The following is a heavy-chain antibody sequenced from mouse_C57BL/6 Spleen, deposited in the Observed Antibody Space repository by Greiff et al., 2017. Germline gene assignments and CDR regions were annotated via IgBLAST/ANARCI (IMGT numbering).Heavy chain of an antibody. J-gene: IGHJ4*01. Sequence: QVHVKQPGTELVKPGASVKLSCKASGYTFTSYWMHWVKQRPGQGLEWIGNINPSNGGTNYNEKFKSKATLTVDKSSSTAYMQLSSLTSEDSAVYYCASFTTVVPMDYWGQGTSVTVSS. V-gene: IGHV1-53*01. D-gene: IGHD1-1*01. CDR2: INPSNGGT. CDR1: GYTFTSYW. CDR3: ASFTTVVPMDY.